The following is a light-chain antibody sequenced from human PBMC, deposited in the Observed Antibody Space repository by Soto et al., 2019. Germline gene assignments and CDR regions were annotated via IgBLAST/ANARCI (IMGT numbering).Light chain of an antibody. CDR3: GTWDSSLSAGV. V-gene: IGLV1-51*01. CDR2: DNN. J-gene: IGLJ2*01. CDR1: SSNIGNNY. Sequence: QSVLTQPPSVSAAPGQKVTMSCSGSSSNIGNNYVSWYQQLPGTAPKLLIYDNNKRPSGIPDRFSGSKSGTSATLGITGLQTGDEADYYCGTWDSSLSAGVCGGGTKLTVL.